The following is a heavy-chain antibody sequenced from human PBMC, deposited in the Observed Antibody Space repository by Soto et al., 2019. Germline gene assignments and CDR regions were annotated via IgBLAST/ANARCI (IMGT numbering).Heavy chain of an antibody. CDR2: IYPGDSDT. CDR1: GFSFTSYW. D-gene: IGHD2-21*02. V-gene: IGHV5-51*01. CDR3: AREWDIVVVTAPGY. Sequence: PGESLKISCKGSGFSFTSYWIGWVRQMPGKGLEWMGIIYPGDSDTRYSPSFQGQVTISADKSISTAYLQMNSLRAEDTAVYYCAREWDIVVVTAPGYWGQGTLVTVSS. J-gene: IGHJ4*02.